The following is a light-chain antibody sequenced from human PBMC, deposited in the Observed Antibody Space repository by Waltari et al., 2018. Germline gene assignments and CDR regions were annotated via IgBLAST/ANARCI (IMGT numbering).Light chain of an antibody. CDR2: AVS. V-gene: IGKV1-39*01. J-gene: IGKJ2*01. CDR3: QQSYTTPQT. Sequence: DIQMTQSPSSLSASVGDRVTITCRASQTISRYLNWYQQKAGIAPKFLIYAVSSLQRGVPSRFSGSGSGTDFTLTISSLQPEDFATYYCQQSYTTPQTFGQGTKLEIK. CDR1: QTISRY.